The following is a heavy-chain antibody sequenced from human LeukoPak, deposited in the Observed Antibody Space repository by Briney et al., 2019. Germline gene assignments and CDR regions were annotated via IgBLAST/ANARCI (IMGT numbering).Heavy chain of an antibody. CDR1: GFTFSSYS. D-gene: IGHD1-26*01. J-gene: IGHJ4*02. Sequence: PGGSLRLSCAASGFTFSSYSMNWVRQAPGKGLEWVSSISSSSSYIYYADSVKGRFTISRDNAKNSLYLQMNSLRAEDTAVYYCARDISWKLPDFDYWGQGTLVTVSS. V-gene: IGHV3-21*01. CDR3: ARDISWKLPDFDY. CDR2: ISSSSSYI.